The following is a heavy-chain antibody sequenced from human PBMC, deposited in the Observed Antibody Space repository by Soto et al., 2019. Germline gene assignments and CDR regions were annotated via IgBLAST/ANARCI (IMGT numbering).Heavy chain of an antibody. CDR2: IKQDGSDQ. Sequence: GSLRLSCVASGCTFNNYWMSWLRQAPGKGLEWVASIKQDGSDQYYVDSVKGRFTISRDNARNSLYLQMNSLSAEDTAVYYCASEYYYDSSGYNYYFDYWGQGTLVTVSS. J-gene: IGHJ4*02. D-gene: IGHD3-22*01. CDR1: GCTFNNYW. V-gene: IGHV3-7*01. CDR3: ASEYYYDSSGYNYYFDY.